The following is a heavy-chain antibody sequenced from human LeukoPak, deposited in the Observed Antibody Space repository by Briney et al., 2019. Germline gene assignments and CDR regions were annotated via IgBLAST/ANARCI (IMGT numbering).Heavy chain of an antibody. CDR1: GFTVSSNY. CDR3: ARDPRGSDFWSGYFMDV. Sequence: GGSLRLSCAASGFTVSSNYMSWVRQAPGKGLEWASVIYSGGSTYYADSVKGRFTISRDNSKNTLYLQMNSLRAEDTAVYYCARDPRGSDFWSGYFMDVWGKGTTVTVSS. J-gene: IGHJ6*03. V-gene: IGHV3-66*02. CDR2: IYSGGST. D-gene: IGHD3-3*01.